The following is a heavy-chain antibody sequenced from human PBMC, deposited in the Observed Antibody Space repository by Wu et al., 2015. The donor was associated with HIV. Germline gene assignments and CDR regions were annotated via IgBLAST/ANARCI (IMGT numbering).Heavy chain of an antibody. CDR1: GGIFTKYD. CDR3: ARGLAAVGFDY. V-gene: IGHV1-69*05. D-gene: IGHD6-13*01. CDR2: TTPMFGTT. J-gene: IGHJ4*02. Sequence: QVHLVQSGAEVKKPGSSVKVSCKASGGIFTKYDINWVRQAPGKGLEWMGGTTPMFGTTNYAQKFQGRVTISSDVYTSTVYMELSSLRSEDTAIYYCARGLAAVGFDYWGQGTLVTVSS.